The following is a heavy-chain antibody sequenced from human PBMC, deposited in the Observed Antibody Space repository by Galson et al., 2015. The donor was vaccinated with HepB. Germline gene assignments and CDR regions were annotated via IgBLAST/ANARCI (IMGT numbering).Heavy chain of an antibody. Sequence: SLRLSCAASGFTFSSYAMSWVRQAPGKGLEWVSAISGSGGSTYYADSVKGRFTISRDNSKNTLYLQMNSLRAEDTAVYYCAKRKSMIVVVITNGWYFDLWGRGTLVTVSS. CDR2: ISGSGGST. J-gene: IGHJ2*01. CDR1: GFTFSSYA. CDR3: AKRKSMIVVVITNGWYFDL. D-gene: IGHD3-22*01. V-gene: IGHV3-23*01.